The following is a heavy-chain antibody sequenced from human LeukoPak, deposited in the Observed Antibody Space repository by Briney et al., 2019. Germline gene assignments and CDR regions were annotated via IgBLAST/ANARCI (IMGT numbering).Heavy chain of an antibody. V-gene: IGHV4-59*01. J-gene: IGHJ5*02. D-gene: IGHD3-3*01. CDR1: GGSISSYY. CDR2: IYYSGST. CDR3: ARGLVLTLEWLFGGWFDP. Sequence: SETLSLTYTVSGGSISSYYWSWIRQPPGKGLEWIGYIYYSGSTNYNPSLKSRVTISVDTFKNQFSLKLSSVTAADTAVYYCARGLVLTLEWLFGGWFDPWGQGTLVTVSS.